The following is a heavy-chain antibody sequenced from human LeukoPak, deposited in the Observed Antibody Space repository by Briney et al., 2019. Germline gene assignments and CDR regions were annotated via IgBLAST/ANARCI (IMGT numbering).Heavy chain of an antibody. J-gene: IGHJ4*02. D-gene: IGHD3-9*01. Sequence: SSVKVSCKASGGTLSSYAISWVRQAPGQGLEWMGGVIPIFGTANYAQKFQGRVTITADESTSTAYMELSSLRSEDTAVYYCARSSYYDILTGYYGGNFGYWGQGTLVTVSS. CDR1: GGTLSSYA. CDR2: VIPIFGTA. CDR3: ARSSYYDILTGYYGGNFGY. V-gene: IGHV1-69*01.